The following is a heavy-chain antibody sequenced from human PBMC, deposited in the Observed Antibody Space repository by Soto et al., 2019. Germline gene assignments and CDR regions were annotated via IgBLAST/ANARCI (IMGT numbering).Heavy chain of an antibody. CDR3: ARAPQFYDFWSGYYRTGDLKLYFDS. D-gene: IGHD3-3*01. CDR2: ISQDGSEK. V-gene: IGHV3-7*03. Sequence: EVQVVESGGGLVQPGGSLRLSCTASGFTFSTYWMTWVRQAPGKGLEWVANISQDGSEKYYADSVKGRFTISRDNTKNSLYLQMKRLRVEDTAVYYCARAPQFYDFWSGYYRTGDLKLYFDSWGQGTLVTVSS. CDR1: GFTFSTYW. J-gene: IGHJ4*02.